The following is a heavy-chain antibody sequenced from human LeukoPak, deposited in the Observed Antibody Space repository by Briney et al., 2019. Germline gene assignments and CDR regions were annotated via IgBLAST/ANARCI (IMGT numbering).Heavy chain of an antibody. CDR2: ISGSGGST. Sequence: RPGGSLRLSCAASGFTFSSYAMSWVRQAPGKGLEWVSAISGSGGSTYYADSVKGRFTISRDSSKNTLYLQMNSLRAEDTAVYYRAKGFYVWGSYRYDSPFDYWGQGTLVTVSS. CDR1: GFTFSSYA. D-gene: IGHD3-16*02. CDR3: AKGFYVWGSYRYDSPFDY. J-gene: IGHJ4*02. V-gene: IGHV3-23*01.